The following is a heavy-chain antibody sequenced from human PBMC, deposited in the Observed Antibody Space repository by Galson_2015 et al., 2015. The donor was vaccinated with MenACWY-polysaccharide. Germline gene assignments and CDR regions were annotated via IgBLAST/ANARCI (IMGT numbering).Heavy chain of an antibody. CDR1: GFTFSAYT. D-gene: IGHD6-19*01. V-gene: IGHV3-23*01. J-gene: IGHJ4*02. CDR2: ISIDGRNT. CDR3: VKAHETSGWNRGPGY. Sequence: SLRPSCAASGFTFSAYTMSWIRQAPGKGLEWVTVISIDGRNTYYADPVKGRFTISRDNSKNTLFLQMNGLTAEDTAVYYCVKAHETSGWNRGPGYWGQGTLVTVSS.